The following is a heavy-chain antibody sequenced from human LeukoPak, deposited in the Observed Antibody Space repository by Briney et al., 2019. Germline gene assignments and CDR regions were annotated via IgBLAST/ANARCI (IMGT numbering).Heavy chain of an antibody. CDR3: ANTADYDILTGYLDY. CDR2: ISVSGGST. Sequence: GGSLRLSCAASGFTFSSYAMSRVRQAPGKGLEWVSAISVSGGSTYYADSVKGRFTISRDNSKNTLYLQMNSLRAEDTAVYYCANTADYDILTGYLDYWGQGTLVTVSS. V-gene: IGHV3-23*01. D-gene: IGHD3-9*01. J-gene: IGHJ4*02. CDR1: GFTFSSYA.